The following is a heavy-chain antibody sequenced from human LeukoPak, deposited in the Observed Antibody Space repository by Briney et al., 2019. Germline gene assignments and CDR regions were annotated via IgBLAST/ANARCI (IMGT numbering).Heavy chain of an antibody. V-gene: IGHV3-30*02. Sequence: PGGSLRLSCAASGFTLSNYGISWVRQAPGKGLEWVAFMRNDGSKNFYADSVKGRFTISRDNAKNSLYLQMNSLRAEDTAVYYCAKDIVAAGLYFDYWGQGTLVTVSS. CDR1: GFTLSNYG. D-gene: IGHD6-13*01. J-gene: IGHJ4*02. CDR2: MRNDGSKN. CDR3: AKDIVAAGLYFDY.